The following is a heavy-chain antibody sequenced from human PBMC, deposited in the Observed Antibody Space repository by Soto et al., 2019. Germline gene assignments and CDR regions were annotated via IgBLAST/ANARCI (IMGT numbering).Heavy chain of an antibody. Sequence: QVQLVQSGAEVKKPGSSLRVSCRASGGTFDSYSISWVRQAPGQGLEWLGKVAPIFDFSRYAPKFQGRVPITADKSTSIAYMGLSGLTSQDTAVYYCATGALGGRQQLVRDAFDFWGQGTKVTVSS. CDR2: VAPIFDFS. V-gene: IGHV1-69*02. CDR3: ATGALGGRQQLVRDAFDF. D-gene: IGHD3-16*01. J-gene: IGHJ3*01. CDR1: GGTFDSYS.